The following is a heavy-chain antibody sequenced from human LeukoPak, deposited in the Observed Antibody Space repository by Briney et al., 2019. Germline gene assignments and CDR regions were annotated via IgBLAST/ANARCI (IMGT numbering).Heavy chain of an antibody. CDR2: INPNSGGT. CDR3: AREIVGTTTYYFDY. D-gene: IGHD1-26*01. CDR1: GYTLTELS. J-gene: IGHJ4*02. Sequence: ASVKVSCKVSGYTLTELSMHWVRQAPGQGLEWMGWINPNSGGTNYAQKFQGRVTMTRDTSISTGYMELSRLRSDDTAVYYCAREIVGTTTYYFDYWGQGTLVTVSS. V-gene: IGHV1-2*02.